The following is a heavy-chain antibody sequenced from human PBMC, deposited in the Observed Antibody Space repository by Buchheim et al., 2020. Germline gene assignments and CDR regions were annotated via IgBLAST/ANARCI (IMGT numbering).Heavy chain of an antibody. J-gene: IGHJ6*01. CDR1: GFTFSSYG. Sequence: QVQLVESGGGVVQPGRSLRLSCAASGFTFSSYGMHWVRQAPGKGLEWVAVISYDGGNKFCADSVKGRFTISRDNSKNTLYLQMNSLRAEDTAIYYCAKSIYGSIYYGMDVWGQGTT. CDR2: ISYDGGNK. V-gene: IGHV3-30*18. CDR3: AKSIYGSIYYGMDV. D-gene: IGHD4-23*01.